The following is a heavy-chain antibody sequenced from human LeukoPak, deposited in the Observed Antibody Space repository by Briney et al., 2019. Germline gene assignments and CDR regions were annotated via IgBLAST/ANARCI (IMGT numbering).Heavy chain of an antibody. CDR3: ARDSGPRLPPKMGETYYDFWSGYYGY. J-gene: IGHJ4*02. CDR2: ISYDGSNK. D-gene: IGHD3-3*01. V-gene: IGHV3-30-3*01. CDR1: GFTFSSYA. Sequence: GGSLRLSCAASGFTFSSYAMHWVRQAPGKGLEWVAVISYDGSNKYYADSVKGRFTISRDNSKNTLYLQMNSLRAEDTAVYYCARDSGPRLPPKMGETYYDFWSGYYGYWGQGTLVTVSS.